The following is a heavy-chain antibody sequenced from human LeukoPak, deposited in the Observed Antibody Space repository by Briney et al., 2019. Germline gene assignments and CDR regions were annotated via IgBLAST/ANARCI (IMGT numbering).Heavy chain of an antibody. CDR2: IYYSGST. J-gene: IGHJ5*02. V-gene: IGHV4-59*08. CDR3: ARGYSSNWSNWFDP. D-gene: IGHD2-2*01. CDR1: AGSISSYY. Sequence: SETLSLTCTVSAGSISSYYWSWIRQPPGKGLEWIGSIYYSGSTNNNPSLKSRVTISMDTSKNQFSLKLSSVTAADTAVYYCARGYSSNWSNWFDPWGQGTLVTVSS.